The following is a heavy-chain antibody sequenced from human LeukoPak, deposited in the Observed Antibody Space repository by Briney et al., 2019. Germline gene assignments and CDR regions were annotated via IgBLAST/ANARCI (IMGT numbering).Heavy chain of an antibody. CDR1: GGSISSYY. V-gene: IGHV4-4*07. CDR3: ARGLAYCGGDCSLYYYMDV. D-gene: IGHD2-21*02. J-gene: IGHJ6*03. Sequence: SETLSLTCTVSGGSISSYYWSWIRQPAGKGLEWIGRIYTSGSTNYNPSLKSRVTMSVDTSKNQFSLKLSSVTAADTAVYYCARGLAYCGGDCSLYYYMDVWGKGTTVTVSS. CDR2: IYTSGST.